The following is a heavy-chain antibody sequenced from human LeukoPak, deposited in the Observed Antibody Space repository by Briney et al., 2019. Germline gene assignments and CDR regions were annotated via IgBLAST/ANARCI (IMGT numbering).Heavy chain of an antibody. J-gene: IGHJ3*02. V-gene: IGHV1-2*02. D-gene: IGHD5-24*01. CDR3: ARDLGDVSARAAFDI. Sequence: ASVKASCNASGYTFTGYYMQWVRQAPGHGLEWLGWIHPNSGGTNYAQKFQGRVTMTRDTSISTAYMELSRLRSDDTAVYYCARDLGDVSARAAFDIWGQGTMVTVSS. CDR2: IHPNSGGT. CDR1: GYTFTGYY.